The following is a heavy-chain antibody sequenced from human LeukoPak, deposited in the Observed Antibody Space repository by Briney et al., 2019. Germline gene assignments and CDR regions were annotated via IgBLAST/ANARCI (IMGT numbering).Heavy chain of an antibody. CDR1: GGSFSGYY. D-gene: IGHD6-19*01. V-gene: IGHV4-34*01. CDR3: ARAAGRADL. Sequence: PSETLSLTCAVYGGSFSGYYWSWIRQPPGKGLEWIGEVNHSGSTNYNPSLKSRVTISVDTSKNQFSLKLSSVTAADTAVYYCARAAGRADLWGQGTLVTVSS. J-gene: IGHJ4*02. CDR2: VNHSGST.